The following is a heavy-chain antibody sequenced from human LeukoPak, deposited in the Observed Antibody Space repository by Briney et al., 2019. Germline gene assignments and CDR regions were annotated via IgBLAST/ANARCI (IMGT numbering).Heavy chain of an antibody. CDR1: GGSFNNYY. CDR2: ISHGGST. Sequence: SETQSLTCAVYGGSFNNYYWSWIRQPPGKGLEWIGDISHGGSTKYNPSLKSRVTISVDTSKNQFSLKLSSVTAADMAVYYCARSSDAATYYGMDVWGQGTTVTVSS. J-gene: IGHJ6*02. V-gene: IGHV4-34*01. CDR3: ARSSDAATYYGMDV. D-gene: IGHD6-13*01.